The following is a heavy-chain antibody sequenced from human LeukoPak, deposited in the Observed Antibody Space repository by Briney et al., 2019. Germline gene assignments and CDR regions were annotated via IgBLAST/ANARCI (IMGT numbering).Heavy chain of an antibody. CDR3: AKGGLIHAFDI. CDR1: GFTFSSYG. V-gene: IGHV3-30*18. Sequence: PGRSLRLSCAASGFTFSSYGMHWVRQAPGKGLEWVAVISYDGSNKYYADSVKGRFTISRDNSKNTLYLQVNSLRAEDTAVYYCAKGGLIHAFDIWGQGAMVTVSS. CDR2: ISYDGSNK. J-gene: IGHJ3*02. D-gene: IGHD2-8*01.